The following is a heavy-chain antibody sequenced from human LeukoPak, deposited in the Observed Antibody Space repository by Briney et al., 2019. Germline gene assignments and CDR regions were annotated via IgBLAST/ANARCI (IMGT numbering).Heavy chain of an antibody. CDR2: IYYSGST. CDR3: ARRIAAAGTDLFDY. D-gene: IGHD6-13*01. J-gene: IGHJ4*02. V-gene: IGHV4-59*01. Sequence: SETLSLTCTVSGGSIRSYYWSWIRQPAGKGLEWIGYIYYSGSTNYNPSLKSRVTISVDTSKNQFSLKLSSVTAADTAVYYCARRIAAAGTDLFDYWGQGTLVTVSS. CDR1: GGSIRSYY.